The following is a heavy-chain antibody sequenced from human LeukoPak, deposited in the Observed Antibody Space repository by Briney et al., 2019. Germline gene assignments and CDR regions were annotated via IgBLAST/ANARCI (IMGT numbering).Heavy chain of an antibody. J-gene: IGHJ3*02. CDR1: GYTFTSYY. Sequence: ASVKVSCKASGYTFTSYYIHWVRQAPGQGLEWMGIINPSGGSTSYAQKFQGRVTMTGDTSTSTVYMEVSSLRSEDTAVYYCARGVNDYSNYVYDAFDIWGQGTMVTVSS. CDR2: INPSGGST. CDR3: ARGVNDYSNYVYDAFDI. D-gene: IGHD4-11*01. V-gene: IGHV1-46*01.